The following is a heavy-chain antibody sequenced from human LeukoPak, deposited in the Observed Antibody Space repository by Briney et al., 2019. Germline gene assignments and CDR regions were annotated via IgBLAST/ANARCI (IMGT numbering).Heavy chain of an antibody. CDR1: GFTFSSYA. CDR2: ISGSGSST. CDR3: AKDRTSIRLVDMATMVY. V-gene: IGHV3-23*01. J-gene: IGHJ4*02. D-gene: IGHD5-24*01. Sequence: RSGGSLRLSCAASGFTFSSYAMSWVRQALGKGLEWVSAISGSGSSTYYADSVKGRFTISRDNSKNTLYLQMNSLRAEDTAVYYCAKDRTSIRLVDMATMVYWGQGTLVTVSS.